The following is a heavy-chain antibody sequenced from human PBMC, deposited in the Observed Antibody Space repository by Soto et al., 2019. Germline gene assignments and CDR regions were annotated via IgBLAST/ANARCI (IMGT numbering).Heavy chain of an antibody. J-gene: IGHJ4*02. V-gene: IGHV4-39*01. D-gene: IGHD2-2*01. CDR1: GGSISSSSYY. Sequence: QLQLQESGPGLVKPSETLSLTCTVSGGSISSSSYYWGWIRQPPGKVLEWIGSIYYSGSTYYNPSLKSRVPISVDTSKNQFALKLSSVTAADTAVYYCARHLYCSSTSCLGGDYWGQGTLVTVSS. CDR3: ARHLYCSSTSCLGGDY. CDR2: IYYSGST.